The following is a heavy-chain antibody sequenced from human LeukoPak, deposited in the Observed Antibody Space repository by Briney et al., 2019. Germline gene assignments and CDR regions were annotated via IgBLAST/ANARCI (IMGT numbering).Heavy chain of an antibody. D-gene: IGHD6-19*01. V-gene: IGHV4-4*02. CDR3: ARVRDGPTSSGWYDY. J-gene: IGHJ4*02. Sequence: SGTLSLTCAVSGGSISSSNWWSWVRQPPGKGLEWIGEIYHSGSTNYNPSLKSRVTISVDKSKNQFSLKLSSVTAADTAVYYCARVRDGPTSSGWYDYWGQGTLVTVSS. CDR2: IYHSGST. CDR1: GGSISSSNW.